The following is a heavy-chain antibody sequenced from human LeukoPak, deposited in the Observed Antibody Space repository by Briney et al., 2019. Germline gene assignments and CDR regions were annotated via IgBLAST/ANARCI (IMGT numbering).Heavy chain of an antibody. J-gene: IGHJ4*02. CDR1: GGSISTSNYY. CDR3: ARTHGDSSGYYPVHDY. Sequence: SETLSLTCTVSGGSISTSNYYWGWIRQPPGKGLEWIGYIYYSGSTNYNPSLKSRVTISVDTSKNQFSLKLSSVTAADTAVYYCARTHGDSSGYYPVHDYWGQGTLVTVSS. CDR2: IYYSGST. V-gene: IGHV4-61*05. D-gene: IGHD3-22*01.